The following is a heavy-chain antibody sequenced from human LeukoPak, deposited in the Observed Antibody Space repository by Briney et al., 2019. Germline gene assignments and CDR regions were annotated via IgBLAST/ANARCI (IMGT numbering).Heavy chain of an antibody. J-gene: IGHJ4*02. CDR2: IYYSGST. D-gene: IGHD3-10*01. CDR1: GGSISSYY. CDR3: ARETRGVNDY. Sequence: PSETLSLTCTVSGGSISSYYWSWIRQPPGKGLEWIGYIYYSGSTNYNPSLKSRVTISVDTSKNQFSLKLSSVTAADTAVYYCARETRGVNDYWGQGTLATVSS. V-gene: IGHV4-59*01.